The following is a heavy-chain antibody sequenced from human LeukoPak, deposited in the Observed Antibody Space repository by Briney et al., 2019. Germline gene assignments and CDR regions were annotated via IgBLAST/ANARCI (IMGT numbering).Heavy chain of an antibody. CDR3: ARAEYSSSEFDY. J-gene: IGHJ4*02. CDR1: GGTFSSYA. V-gene: IGHV1-2*02. Sequence: ASVKVSCKASGGTFSSYAISWVRQAPGQGLEWMGWINPNSGGTNYAQKFQGRVTMTRDTSISTAYMELSRLRSDDTAVYYCARAEYSSSEFDYWGQGTLVTVSS. D-gene: IGHD6-6*01. CDR2: INPNSGGT.